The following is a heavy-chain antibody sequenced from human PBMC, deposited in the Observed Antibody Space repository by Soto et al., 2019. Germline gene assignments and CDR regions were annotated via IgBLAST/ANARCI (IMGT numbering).Heavy chain of an antibody. V-gene: IGHV3-21*01. CDR1: GFTFRSYS. Sequence: EVQLVESGGGLVRPGGSLRLSCAASGFTFRSYSMSWVRQAPGKGLEWVSSISSSSTYIYYAGSVKGRFTISRDNAKNSLHLQMNSLRADDTAIYYCARVLARNSTSEYWGQGTLVTVSS. CDR3: ARVLARNSTSEY. CDR2: ISSSSTYI. D-gene: IGHD2-2*01. J-gene: IGHJ4*02.